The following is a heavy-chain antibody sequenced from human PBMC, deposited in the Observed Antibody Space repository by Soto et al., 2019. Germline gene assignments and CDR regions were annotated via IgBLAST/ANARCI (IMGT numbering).Heavy chain of an antibody. CDR2: IYYSGST. Sequence: SETLSLTCTVSGGSISSYYWSWIRHPPGKGLEWIGYIYYSGSTNYNPSLKSRVTISVDTSKNQFSLKLSSVTAADTAVYYCAKENGSINLWGQGTLVTVSS. V-gene: IGHV4-59*12. J-gene: IGHJ4*02. D-gene: IGHD3-10*01. CDR1: GGSISSYY. CDR3: AKENGSINL.